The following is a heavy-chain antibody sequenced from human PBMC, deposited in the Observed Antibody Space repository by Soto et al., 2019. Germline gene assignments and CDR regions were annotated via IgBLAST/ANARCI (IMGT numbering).Heavy chain of an antibody. V-gene: IGHV5-10-1*01. CDR2: IDPSDSYT. Sequence: PGESLKISCKGSGYSFTSYWISWVRQMPGKGLEWMGRIDPSDSYTNYSPSFQGHVTISADKSISTAYLQWSSLKASDTAMYYCARGGSSSSGDYYYYGMDVWGQGTTVTVSS. D-gene: IGHD6-6*01. CDR1: GYSFTSYW. CDR3: ARGGSSSSGDYYYYGMDV. J-gene: IGHJ6*02.